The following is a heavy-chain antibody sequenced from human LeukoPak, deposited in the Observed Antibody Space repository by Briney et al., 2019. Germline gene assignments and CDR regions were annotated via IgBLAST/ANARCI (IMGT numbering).Heavy chain of an antibody. Sequence: PGGSLRLSCAASGFTFSSYWMSWVRQAPGQGLEWVANIKQDGSEKYYVDSVKGRFTISRDNAKNSLYLQMNSLRAKDTAVYDCARERYSRSWLDYWGRGTLVTVSS. CDR1: GFTFSSYW. CDR2: IKQDGSEK. V-gene: IGHV3-7*01. CDR3: ARERYSRSWLDY. J-gene: IGHJ4*02. D-gene: IGHD6-13*01.